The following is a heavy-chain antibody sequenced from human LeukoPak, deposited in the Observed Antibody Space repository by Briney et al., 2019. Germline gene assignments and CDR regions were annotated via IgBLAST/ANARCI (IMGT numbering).Heavy chain of an antibody. CDR3: ARDSGRYCSSTSCYVRSNYFDY. J-gene: IGHJ4*02. CDR1: GFTFSDYN. Sequence: PGGSLRLSCAASGFTFSDYNMNWLRQAPGKGLEWVAVIFYDGSNKYYADSVKGRFTVSRDNSKNTLYLQVNSLRAEDTAVYYCARDSGRYCSSTSCYVRSNYFDYWGQGTLVTVSS. D-gene: IGHD2-2*01. V-gene: IGHV3-30*03. CDR2: IFYDGSNK.